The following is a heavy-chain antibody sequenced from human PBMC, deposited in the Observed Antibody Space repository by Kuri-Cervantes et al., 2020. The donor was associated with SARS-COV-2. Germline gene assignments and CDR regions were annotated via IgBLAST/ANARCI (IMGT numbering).Heavy chain of an antibody. D-gene: IGHD3-3*01. CDR2: ISSSGSTI. J-gene: IGHJ6*03. CDR1: GFTFSDYY. Sequence: GGSLRLSCAASGFTFSDYYMSWIRQAPGKGLEWVSYISSSGSTIYYADSVKGRFTISRDNAKNSLYLQMNSLRAEDTAVYYCARDHFYYDFWSGYSPNPSRHYYYYMDVWGKGTTVTVSS. V-gene: IGHV3-11*04. CDR3: ARDHFYYDFWSGYSPNPSRHYYYYMDV.